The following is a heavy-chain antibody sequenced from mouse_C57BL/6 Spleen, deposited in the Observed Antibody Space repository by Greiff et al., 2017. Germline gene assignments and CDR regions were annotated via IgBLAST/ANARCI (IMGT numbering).Heavy chain of an antibody. D-gene: IGHD1-1*02. Sequence: EVMLVESGGGLVKPGGSLKLSCAASGFTFSSYAMSWVRQTPEKRLEWVATISDGGSYTYYPDNVKGRFTMSRDNAKNNLYLQMSHLKSEDTAMYYCARGEGGGYYYAMDYWGQGTSVTVSS. CDR1: GFTFSSYA. J-gene: IGHJ4*01. CDR2: ISDGGSYT. CDR3: ARGEGGGYYYAMDY. V-gene: IGHV5-4*03.